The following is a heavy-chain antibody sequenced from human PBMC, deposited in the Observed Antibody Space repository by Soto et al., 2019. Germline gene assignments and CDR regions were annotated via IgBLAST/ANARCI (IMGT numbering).Heavy chain of an antibody. Sequence: PSETLTHTYIVSGGTIRGYYWTWIRQPAGKGLEWIGRIYSSGNTKYNPSLQSRVTMSLDTSNNQFSLRLTSVTAADTAVYYCARGQRFSGWFDSWGKGTLVTLSS. V-gene: IGHV4-4*07. CDR1: GGTIRGYY. J-gene: IGHJ5*01. D-gene: IGHD3-3*01. CDR2: IYSSGNT. CDR3: ARGQRFSGWFDS.